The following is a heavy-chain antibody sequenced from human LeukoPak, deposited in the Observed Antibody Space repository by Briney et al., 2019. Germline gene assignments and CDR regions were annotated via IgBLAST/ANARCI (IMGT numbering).Heavy chain of an antibody. Sequence: GGSLRLSCAASGFTFRYFDMIWVRQAPGKGLEWVARVSGGDLTTYYADSVKGRFTISRDNSKNTLYLQMNRLRAEDTAVYHCAKDAWELDAFDIWGQGTVVTVSS. CDR2: VSGGDLTT. D-gene: IGHD1-26*01. CDR3: AKDAWELDAFDI. V-gene: IGHV3-23*01. CDR1: GFTFRYFD. J-gene: IGHJ3*02.